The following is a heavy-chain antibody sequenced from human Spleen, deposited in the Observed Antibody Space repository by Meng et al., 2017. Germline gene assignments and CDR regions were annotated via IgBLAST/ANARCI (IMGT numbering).Heavy chain of an antibody. Sequence: QVRRQKSGPGLVKPSQTPSLTCTVSGGSISSGGSYWSWIRQPAGKGLEWIGRIYASGSTNSNPSLRSRVTMSIDTSKNQFSLNLSSVTAADTAVYYCARGSSGLNDYWGQGTLVTVSS. J-gene: IGHJ4*02. D-gene: IGHD6-19*01. CDR1: GGSISSGGSY. V-gene: IGHV4-61*02. CDR3: ARGSSGLNDY. CDR2: IYASGST.